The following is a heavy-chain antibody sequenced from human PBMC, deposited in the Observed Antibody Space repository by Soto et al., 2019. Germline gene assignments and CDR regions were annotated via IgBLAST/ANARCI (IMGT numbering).Heavy chain of an antibody. D-gene: IGHD3-16*01. V-gene: IGHV3-48*02. CDR1: GFTFSSYS. CDR2: ISSSSSTI. J-gene: IGHJ6*02. Sequence: PGGSLRLSCAASGFTFSSYSMNWVRQAPGKGLEWVSYISSSSSTIYYADSVKGRFTISRDNAENSLYLQMNSLRDEDTAVYYCAGHYASVWGTGLLDVWGQGTTVTVSS. CDR3: AGHYASVWGTGLLDV.